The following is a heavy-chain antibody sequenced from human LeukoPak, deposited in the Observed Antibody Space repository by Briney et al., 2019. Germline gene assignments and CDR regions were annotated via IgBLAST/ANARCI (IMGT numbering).Heavy chain of an antibody. Sequence: GGSLGISCTAPGVTFGDYALSWVGRAPGKGLEWVGFIRSKAYGGTTEYAASVKGRFTISRDDSKSIAYLQMNSLKTEDTAVYYCTRDYDSSGYYYWGQGTLVTVSS. CDR2: IRSKAYGGTT. J-gene: IGHJ4*02. CDR1: GVTFGDYA. CDR3: TRDYDSSGYYY. V-gene: IGHV3-49*04. D-gene: IGHD3-22*01.